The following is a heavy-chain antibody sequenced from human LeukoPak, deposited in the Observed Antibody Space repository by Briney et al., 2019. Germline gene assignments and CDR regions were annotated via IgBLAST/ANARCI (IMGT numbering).Heavy chain of an antibody. CDR1: GGSFSGDY. J-gene: IGHJ4*02. Sequence: SETLSLTCAVYGGSFSGDYWSCIRQPPGKGLEWIGEINHSGSTNYNPSLKSRVTISVDTSKNQFSLKLSSVTAADTAVYYCARGSQRFDYWGQGTLVTVSS. CDR3: ARGSQRFDY. CDR2: INHSGST. V-gene: IGHV4-34*01. D-gene: IGHD2-2*01.